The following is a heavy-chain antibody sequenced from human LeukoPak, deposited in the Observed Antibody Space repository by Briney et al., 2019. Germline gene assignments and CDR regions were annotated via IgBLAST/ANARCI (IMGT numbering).Heavy chain of an antibody. CDR1: GYTFTSYG. J-gene: IGHJ6*02. Sequence: GASVKVSCKASGYTFTSYGISWVRQAPGQGLEWMGRIIPILGIANYAQKFQGRVTITADKSSSTAYMELSSLRSEDTAVYYCARDINTAMVFYYYYGMDVWGQGTTVTVSS. CDR2: IIPILGIA. D-gene: IGHD5-18*01. V-gene: IGHV1-69*04. CDR3: ARDINTAMVFYYYYGMDV.